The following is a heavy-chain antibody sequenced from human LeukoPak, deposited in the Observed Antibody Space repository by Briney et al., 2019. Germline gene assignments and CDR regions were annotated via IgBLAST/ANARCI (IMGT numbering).Heavy chain of an antibody. CDR3: ARVWAATPWFDP. Sequence: ASVKVSCKASGGTFSSYAISWVRQAPGQGLEWMGWISAYNGNTNYAQKLQGRVTMTTDTSTSTAYMELRSLRSDDTAVYYCARVWAATPWFDPWGQGTLVTVSS. J-gene: IGHJ5*02. CDR1: GGTFSSYA. V-gene: IGHV1-18*01. D-gene: IGHD6-25*01. CDR2: ISAYNGNT.